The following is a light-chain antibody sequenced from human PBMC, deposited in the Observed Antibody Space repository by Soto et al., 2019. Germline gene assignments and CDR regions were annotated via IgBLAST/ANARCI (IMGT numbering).Light chain of an antibody. CDR2: KAS. Sequence: DIQMTQSPSTLSASVGDRVTITRRASQSLSSWLAWYQEKPGKAPKLLIYKASSLESGVPSRFSGSGSETEFTLTISSLQPDDFAPYYCQQYNTFPLTFGGGTKVEIK. CDR3: QQYNTFPLT. V-gene: IGKV1-5*03. CDR1: QSLSSW. J-gene: IGKJ4*01.